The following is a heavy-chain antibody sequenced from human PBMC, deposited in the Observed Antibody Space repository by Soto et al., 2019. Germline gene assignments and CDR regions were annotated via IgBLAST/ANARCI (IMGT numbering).Heavy chain of an antibody. CDR1: GFSFRDHS. CDR2: ISSSSENI. J-gene: IGHJ4*01. CDR3: ARLPKGSVVTG. D-gene: IGHD2-21*02. Sequence: VGSLRFSCVGSGFSFRDHSMNWVRQPPGKGLQWISYISSSSENIYYADSVKGRFTVSRDNAKNTLFLQMNSLRDDDSAIYYCARLPKGSVVTGWGQGSLVTVSS. V-gene: IGHV3-48*02.